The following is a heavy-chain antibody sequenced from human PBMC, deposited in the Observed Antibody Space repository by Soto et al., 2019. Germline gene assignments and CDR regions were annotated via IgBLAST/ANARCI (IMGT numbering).Heavy chain of an antibody. V-gene: IGHV3-9*01. CDR3: AKALDYDSSGSPFDP. J-gene: IGHJ5*02. CDR2: ISWNSGSI. Sequence: EVQLVESGGGLVQPGRSLRLSCAASGFTFDDYAMHWVRQAPGKGLEWVSGISWNSGSIGYAESVKGRFTISRDTAKNSLYLQMNSLRAEDTALYYCAKALDYDSSGSPFDPWGQGTLVTVSS. CDR1: GFTFDDYA. D-gene: IGHD3-22*01.